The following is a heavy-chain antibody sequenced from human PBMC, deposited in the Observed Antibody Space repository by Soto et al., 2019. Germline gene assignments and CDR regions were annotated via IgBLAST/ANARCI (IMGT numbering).Heavy chain of an antibody. D-gene: IGHD5-18*01. CDR3: AKNVDTAMVTSPLDAFDI. CDR2: ISGSGGST. Sequence: GGSLRLSCAASGFTFSSYAMSWVRQAPGKGLEWVSAISGSGGSTYYADSVKGRFTISRDNSKNTLYLQMNSLRAEDTAVYYCAKNVDTAMVTSPLDAFDIWGQGTMVTVSS. J-gene: IGHJ3*02. V-gene: IGHV3-23*01. CDR1: GFTFSSYA.